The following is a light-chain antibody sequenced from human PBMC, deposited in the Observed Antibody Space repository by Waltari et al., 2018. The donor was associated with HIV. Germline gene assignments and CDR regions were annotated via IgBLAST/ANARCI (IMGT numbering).Light chain of an antibody. CDR3: AAWDDSLSGVL. V-gene: IGLV1-47*01. Sequence: QSVLTQPPSASGAPGQRVTMSCSGSSSNIGGNYVYWYQHLPGSAPKLLISRNNNRPSGVPDRFSSSKSGTSASLAISGLRSEDEADYYCAAWDDSLSGVLFGGGTKLTVL. CDR1: SSNIGGNY. CDR2: RNN. J-gene: IGLJ3*02.